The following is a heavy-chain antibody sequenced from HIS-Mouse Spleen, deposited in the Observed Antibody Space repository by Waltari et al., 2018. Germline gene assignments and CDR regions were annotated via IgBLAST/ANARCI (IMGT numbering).Heavy chain of an antibody. CDR2: IYSGGST. V-gene: IGHV3-53*01. Sequence: EVQLVESGGGLIQPGGSLRLSCAASGFTVSSTYMIWVRQAPGKGLEWVSVIYSGGSTYYADSVKGRFTISRDNSKNTLYLQMNSLRAEDTAVYYCARAPTSTVTFDYWGQGTLVTVSS. CDR1: GFTVSSTY. CDR3: ARAPTSTVTFDY. J-gene: IGHJ4*02. D-gene: IGHD4-17*01.